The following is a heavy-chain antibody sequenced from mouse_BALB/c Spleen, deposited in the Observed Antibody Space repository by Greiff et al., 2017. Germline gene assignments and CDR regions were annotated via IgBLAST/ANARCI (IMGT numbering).Heavy chain of an antibody. CDR2: ISSGGST. CDR3: AREGGITTEYYAMDY. D-gene: IGHD2-4*01. Sequence: EVKLVESGGGLVKPGGSLKLSCAASGFTFSSYAMSWVRQTPEKRLEWVASISSGGSTYYPDSVKGRFTISRDNARNILYLQMSSLRSEDTAMYYCAREGGITTEYYAMDYWGQGTSVTVAS. CDR1: GFTFSSYA. V-gene: IGHV5-6-5*01. J-gene: IGHJ4*01.